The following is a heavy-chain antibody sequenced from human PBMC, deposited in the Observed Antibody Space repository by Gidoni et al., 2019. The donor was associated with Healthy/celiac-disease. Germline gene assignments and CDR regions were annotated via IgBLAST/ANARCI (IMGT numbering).Heavy chain of an antibody. CDR2: ISSSGSTI. J-gene: IGHJ4*02. D-gene: IGHD4-17*01. Sequence: EVQLVESGGGLVQPGGSLRLSCASSGFTFISYEMNWVRQAPGKGLEWVSYISSSGSTIYYADSVKGRFTISRDNAKNSLYLQMNSLRAEDTAVYYCARGGATVVKFYWGQGTLVTVSS. CDR3: ARGGATVVKFY. CDR1: GFTFISYE. V-gene: IGHV3-48*03.